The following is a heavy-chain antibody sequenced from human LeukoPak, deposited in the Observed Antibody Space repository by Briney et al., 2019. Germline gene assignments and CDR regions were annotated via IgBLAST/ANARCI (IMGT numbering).Heavy chain of an antibody. V-gene: IGHV4-38-2*01. CDR1: GYSISSGYY. J-gene: IGHJ3*02. D-gene: IGHD2-2*01. CDR3: ASDIVVVPAADLPDAFDI. CDR2: IYHSGST. Sequence: SETLSLTCALSGYSISSGYYWGWIRQPPGKGLEWIGSIYHSGSTHYNPSLKSRVTISVDTSKNQFSLKLSSVTAADTAVYYCASDIVVVPAADLPDAFDIWGQGTMVTVS.